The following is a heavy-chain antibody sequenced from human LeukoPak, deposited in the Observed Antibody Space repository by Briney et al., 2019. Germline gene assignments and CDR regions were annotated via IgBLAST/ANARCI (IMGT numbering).Heavy chain of an antibody. D-gene: IGHD3-22*01. CDR2: ITPIFGIA. CDR3: ARGNYYDSSGTFDY. CDR1: GGTFSSYA. J-gene: IGHJ4*02. V-gene: IGHV1-69*04. Sequence: SVKVSCKASGGTFSSYAISWVRQAPGQGLEWMERITPIFGIANYAQKFQGRVTITADKSTSTAYMELSSLRSEDTAVYYCARGNYYDSSGTFDYWGQGTLVTVSS.